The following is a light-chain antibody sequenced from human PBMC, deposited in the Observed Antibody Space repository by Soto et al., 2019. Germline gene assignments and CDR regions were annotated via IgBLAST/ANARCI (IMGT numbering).Light chain of an antibody. V-gene: IGKV3-11*01. CDR2: DVS. J-gene: IGKJ2*01. Sequence: EIVLTQSPATLSLSPGERATLSCRASQSVSSYLAWYQQKPGQAPRLVIHDVSSRATGVPPRFSGSGSGTDFTLTISGLEPEDFAFYYCLQRSTWYTFGQGTKLEIK. CDR1: QSVSSY. CDR3: LQRSTWYT.